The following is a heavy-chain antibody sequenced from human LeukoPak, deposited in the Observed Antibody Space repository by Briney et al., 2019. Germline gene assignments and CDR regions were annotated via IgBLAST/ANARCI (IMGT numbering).Heavy chain of an antibody. Sequence: SETLSLTCAVYGGSFSGYYWSWIRQPPGKGLEWIGEINHSGSTNYNPSLKSRVTISVDTSKNQFSLKLSSVTAADTAVYYCARGGWELPEGSLDYWGQGTLVTVSS. D-gene: IGHD1-26*01. V-gene: IGHV4-34*01. CDR1: GGSFSGYY. CDR3: ARGGWELPEGSLDY. J-gene: IGHJ4*02. CDR2: INHSGST.